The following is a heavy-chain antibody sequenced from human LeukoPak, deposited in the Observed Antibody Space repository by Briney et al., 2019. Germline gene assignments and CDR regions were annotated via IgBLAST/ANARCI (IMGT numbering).Heavy chain of an antibody. D-gene: IGHD3-3*01. V-gene: IGHV3-15*01. J-gene: IGHJ4*02. CDR1: GFTFTNAW. CDR2: IKSKADSGTT. CDR3: TTDKDFWGGYQDF. Sequence: KPGGSLRLSCVASGFTFTNAWMTWVRQAPGKGLEWVGRIKSKADSGTTDYVASVKGRFIISRNDSKDTMYLQMNSLKIEDTGVYYCTTDKDFWGGYQDFWGQGILVSVSS.